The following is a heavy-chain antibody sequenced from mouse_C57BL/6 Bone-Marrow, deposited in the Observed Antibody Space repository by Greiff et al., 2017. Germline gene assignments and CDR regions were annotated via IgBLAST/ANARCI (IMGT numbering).Heavy chain of an antibody. CDR2: IYPGDGDT. Sequence: QVQLQQSGAELVKPGASVKISCKASGYAISSYWMNWVKQRPGKGLEWIGQIYPGDGDTTYNGKFKGKATLTADKASSTAYMQRSSLTSEDSAIYFCAREVVITTVVPYFDYWGQGTTLTVSS. D-gene: IGHD1-1*01. J-gene: IGHJ2*01. CDR3: AREVVITTVVPYFDY. CDR1: GYAISSYW. V-gene: IGHV1-80*01.